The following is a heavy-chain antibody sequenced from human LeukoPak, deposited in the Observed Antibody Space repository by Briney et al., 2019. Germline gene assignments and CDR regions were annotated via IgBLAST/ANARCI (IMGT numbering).Heavy chain of an antibody. V-gene: IGHV3-53*01. CDR2: IYSGGTT. J-gene: IGHJ5*02. D-gene: IGHD6-13*01. Sequence: TGGSLRLSCAASGFTVSNNYMSWVRQAPGKGLEWVSVIYSGGTTYYADSVKGRFTISRDNSKNTLYLQMNSLRAEDTAVYHCAKEAGTGWFDPWGQGTLVTVSS. CDR3: AKEAGTGWFDP. CDR1: GFTVSNNY.